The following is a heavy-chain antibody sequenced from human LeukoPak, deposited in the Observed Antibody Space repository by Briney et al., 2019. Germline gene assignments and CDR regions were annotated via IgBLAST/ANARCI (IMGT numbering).Heavy chain of an antibody. D-gene: IGHD6-19*01. CDR2: ISSSGGTT. CDR1: GFTFSSYA. V-gene: IGHV3-23*01. CDR3: AKAGIAVPATPEY. J-gene: IGHJ4*02. Sequence: GGSLRLSCAASGFTFSSYAMNWVRQAPGKGPEWVSVISSSGGTTYYSGSVKGRFIISRDNSKNTLYLQMNSLRAEDTAVYYCAKAGIAVPATPEYCGQGTQVTVSS.